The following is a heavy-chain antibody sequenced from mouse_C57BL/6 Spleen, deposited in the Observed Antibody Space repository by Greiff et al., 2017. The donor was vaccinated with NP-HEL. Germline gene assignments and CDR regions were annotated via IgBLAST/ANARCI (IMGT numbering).Heavy chain of an antibody. CDR3: ARQKDYGSSFDY. CDR2: ISGGGGNT. D-gene: IGHD1-1*01. CDR1: GFTFSSYT. V-gene: IGHV5-9*01. J-gene: IGHJ2*01. Sequence: EVQVVESGGGLVKPGGSLKLSCAASGFTFSSYTMSWVRQTPENRLEWVATISGGGGNTYYPDSVKGRFTISRDNAKNTLYLQMSSLRSEDTALYYCARQKDYGSSFDYWGQGTTLTVSS.